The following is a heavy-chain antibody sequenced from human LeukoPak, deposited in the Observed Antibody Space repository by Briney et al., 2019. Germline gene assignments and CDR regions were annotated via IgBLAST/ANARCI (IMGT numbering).Heavy chain of an antibody. CDR3: ARDTDGSLDY. D-gene: IGHD1-26*01. J-gene: IGHJ4*02. CDR1: GFTFSNSW. Sequence: GGSLRLSCAASGFTFSNSWMAWVRQAPGKGLEWVANIKQDGSTKHYAESLKGRFTISRDNPKSSVYVQMNSLRADDTAVYCCARDTDGSLDYWGQGILVTVAS. V-gene: IGHV3-7*01. CDR2: IKQDGSTK.